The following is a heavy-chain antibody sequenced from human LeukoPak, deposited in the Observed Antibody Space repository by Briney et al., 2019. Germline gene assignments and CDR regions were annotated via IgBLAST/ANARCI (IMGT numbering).Heavy chain of an antibody. Sequence: GGSLRLSCAASGFTFSSYGMHWVRQAPGKGLEWVSSISSSSSYIYYADSVKGRFTISRDNAKNSLYLQMNSLRAEDTAVYYCARGSGSAGDYWGQGTLVTVSS. D-gene: IGHD1-26*01. J-gene: IGHJ4*02. CDR3: ARGSGSAGDY. CDR1: GFTFSSYG. CDR2: ISSSSSYI. V-gene: IGHV3-21*01.